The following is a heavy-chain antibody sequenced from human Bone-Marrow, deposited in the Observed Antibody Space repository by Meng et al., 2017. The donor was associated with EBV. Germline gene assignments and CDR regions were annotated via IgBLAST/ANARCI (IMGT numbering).Heavy chain of an antibody. CDR3: AVAVAGYYYYGMDV. CDR2: INSNSGGT. CDR1: GYTFTGYY. J-gene: IGHJ6*02. D-gene: IGHD6-19*01. Sequence: ASVKVFCKASGYTFTGYYMHWVRQAPGQGLEWMGWINSNSGGTNYAQKFQGRVTMTRDTSISTAYMELSRLRSDDTAVYYCAVAVAGYYYYGMDVWGQGTTVTVSS. V-gene: IGHV1-2*02.